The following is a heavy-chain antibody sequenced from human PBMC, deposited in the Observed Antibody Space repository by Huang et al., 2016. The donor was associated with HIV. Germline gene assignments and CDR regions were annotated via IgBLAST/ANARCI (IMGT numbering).Heavy chain of an antibody. Sequence: EVQLVESGGGLIQPGGSLRLSCAASGFTVSTNYITWVRQAPGKGLGWVSLIHSGGTTYYADSGKGRFTISRDESENTLYLHMTSLRAGDTAVYYCAKEGDTGAALGYWGQGTLVTVS. D-gene: IGHD2-8*02. V-gene: IGHV3-53*01. J-gene: IGHJ4*02. CDR3: AKEGDTGAALGY. CDR1: GFTVSTNY. CDR2: IHSGGTT.